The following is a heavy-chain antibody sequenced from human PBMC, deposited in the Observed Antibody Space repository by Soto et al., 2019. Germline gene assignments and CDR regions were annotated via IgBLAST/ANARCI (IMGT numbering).Heavy chain of an antibody. J-gene: IGHJ4*02. V-gene: IGHV4-28*01. CDR1: GYSISSSNW. D-gene: IGHD1-26*01. CDR3: ARRYGGNFDY. CDR2: IYYSGTT. Sequence: SETLSLTCAVSGYSISSSNWWGWIRQPPGKGLEWIGHIYYSGTTYYNPSLKSRVTMSVDTSKNQFSLKLTSVTAADTAVYYCARRYGGNFDYWGQGTLVTVSS.